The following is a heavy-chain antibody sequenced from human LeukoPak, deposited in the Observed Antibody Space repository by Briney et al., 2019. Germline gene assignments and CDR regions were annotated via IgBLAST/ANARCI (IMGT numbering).Heavy chain of an antibody. CDR1: GGTISSGGYY. Sequence: SETLSLTCTVSGGTISSGGYYWSWIRQHPGKGLEWIGYIYYSGSTYYNPSLKSRVTISVDTSKNQFSLKLSSVTAADTAVYYCARIEVDQWEPDYYYYMDVWGKGTTITVSS. CDR2: IYYSGST. V-gene: IGHV4-31*03. CDR3: ARIEVDQWEPDYYYYMDV. D-gene: IGHD1-26*01. J-gene: IGHJ6*03.